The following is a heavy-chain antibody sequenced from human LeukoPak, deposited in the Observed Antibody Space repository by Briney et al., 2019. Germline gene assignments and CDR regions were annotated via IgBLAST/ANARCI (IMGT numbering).Heavy chain of an antibody. J-gene: IGHJ5*02. CDR2: IYYSGST. CDR3: ARVNPNWFDP. Sequence: SETLSLTCTVSGGSISSYYWSWIRQPPGKGLEWIGYIYYSGSTNYNPSLKSRVTISLDTSNNQFSQKLISVTAADTAVYYCARVNPNWFDPWGQGTLVTVSS. CDR1: GGSISSYY. V-gene: IGHV4-59*01.